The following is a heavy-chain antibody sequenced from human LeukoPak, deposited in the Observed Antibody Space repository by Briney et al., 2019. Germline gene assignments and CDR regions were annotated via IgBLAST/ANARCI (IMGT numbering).Heavy chain of an antibody. J-gene: IGHJ2*01. D-gene: IGHD5-18*01. CDR3: ARAVDTAMVTNWYFDL. Sequence: SETLSLTCTVSGGSISNGDYYWSWIRQPPGKGLEWIGYIYYSGSTYYNPSLKSRVTISVDTSKNQFSLKLSSVTAADTAVYYCARAVDTAMVTNWYFDLWGRGTLVTVSS. CDR2: IYYSGST. CDR1: GGSISNGDYY. V-gene: IGHV4-30-4*08.